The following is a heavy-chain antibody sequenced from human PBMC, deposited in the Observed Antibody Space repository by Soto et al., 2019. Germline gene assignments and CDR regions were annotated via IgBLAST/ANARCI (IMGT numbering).Heavy chain of an antibody. CDR1: GFSLSTSGVG. CDR3: AHRRIGVSQWNYGDFDY. Sequence: QITLKESGPTLVKPTQTLTLTCTFSGFSLSTSGVGVGWVRQPPGQALEWLVFIYWDDDKRYSPSLRSRLTNTKDTSKNQVVLTMTNVDPVDTATYFCAHRRIGVSQWNYGDFDYWGQETLVTVSS. V-gene: IGHV2-5*02. D-gene: IGHD6-19*01. CDR2: IYWDDDK. J-gene: IGHJ4*02.